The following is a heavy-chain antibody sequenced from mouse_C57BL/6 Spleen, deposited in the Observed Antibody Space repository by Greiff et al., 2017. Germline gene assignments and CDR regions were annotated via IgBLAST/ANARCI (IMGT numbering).Heavy chain of an antibody. CDR3: ARAPYYYGSLYAMDY. Sequence: EVKVVESGGGLVKPGGSLKLSCAASGFTFSSYAMSWVRQTPEKRLEWVATISDGGSYTYYPDNVKGRFTISRDNAKNNLDLQMSHLQSEDTAMYYCARAPYYYGSLYAMDYWGQGTSVTVSS. CDR1: GFTFSSYA. D-gene: IGHD1-1*01. CDR2: ISDGGSYT. V-gene: IGHV5-4*03. J-gene: IGHJ4*01.